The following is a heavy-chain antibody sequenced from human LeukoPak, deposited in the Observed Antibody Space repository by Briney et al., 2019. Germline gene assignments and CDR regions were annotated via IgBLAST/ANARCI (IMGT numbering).Heavy chain of an antibody. V-gene: IGHV3-33*01. CDR2: IWYDGSKK. CDR1: GFTFISYG. J-gene: IGHJ4*01. Sequence: GGSLRLSCAASGFTFISYGMHWVRQAPGKGLEWVAVIWYDGSKKYYADSVKGRFTISRDNSKNTVYLQMNSLRAEDTAVYYCARVSPEIVVVTGTGAPDYWGQGTLVTVSS. CDR3: ARVSPEIVVVTGTGAPDY. D-gene: IGHD2-21*02.